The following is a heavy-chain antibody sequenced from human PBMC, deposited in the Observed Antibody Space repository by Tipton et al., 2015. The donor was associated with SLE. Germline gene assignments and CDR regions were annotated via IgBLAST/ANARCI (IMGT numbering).Heavy chain of an antibody. V-gene: IGHV4-39*07. CDR1: GGSISSSSYY. CDR2: IYYSGST. J-gene: IGHJ4*02. CDR3: ARLGIAVAGPTDY. Sequence: LRLSCTVSGGSISSSSYYWGWIRQPPGKGLEWNGSIYYSGSTYYNPSLKNRVTISVDTSKNQFSLKLSSVTAADTAVDYCARLGIAVAGPTDYWGQGTRVTVSS. D-gene: IGHD6-19*01.